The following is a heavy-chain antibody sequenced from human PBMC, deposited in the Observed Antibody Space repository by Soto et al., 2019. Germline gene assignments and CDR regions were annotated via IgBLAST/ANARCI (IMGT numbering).Heavy chain of an antibody. J-gene: IGHJ4*02. CDR1: GFTFSSYS. CDR3: ASGRRGCYDDQDY. Sequence: EVQLVESGGGLVKPGGSLRLSCAASGFTFSSYSMNWVRQAPGKGLEWVSSISSSSSYIYYADSVKGRFTISRDNAKNSLYLQMNSLRAEDTAVYYCASGRRGCYDDQDYWGQGTLGTVSS. V-gene: IGHV3-21*01. D-gene: IGHD5-12*01. CDR2: ISSSSSYI.